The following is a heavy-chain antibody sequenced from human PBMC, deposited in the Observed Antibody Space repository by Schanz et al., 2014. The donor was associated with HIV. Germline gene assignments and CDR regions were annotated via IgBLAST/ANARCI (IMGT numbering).Heavy chain of an antibody. CDR1: GYTFTSYD. CDR2: MNPNSGNT. J-gene: IGHJ4*03. D-gene: IGHD3-9*01. CDR3: AKGQDWPGPQLDH. V-gene: IGHV1-8*01. Sequence: QVQLVQSGAEVKKPGASVKVSCKASGYTFTSYDINWVRQATGQGLEWMGWMNPNSGNTGYAQKFQGRVTMTRNTSISTAYMELRSLRSDDTAVYYCAKGQDWPGPQLDHWGHGSLVIVSS.